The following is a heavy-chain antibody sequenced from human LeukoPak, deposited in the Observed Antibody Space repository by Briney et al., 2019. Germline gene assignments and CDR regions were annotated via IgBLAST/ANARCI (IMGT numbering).Heavy chain of an antibody. CDR2: ISYDGSNK. V-gene: IGHV3-30*04. D-gene: IGHD3-22*01. CDR1: GFTFSSYA. CDR3: ASDYYDSSGYPPLTHYYYYYMDV. Sequence: PGGSLRLSCAASGFTFSSYAMHWVRQAPGKGLEWVAVISYDGSNKYYADSVKGRFTISRDNSKNTLYLQMNSLRAEDTAVYYCASDYYDSSGYPPLTHYYYYYMDVWGKGTTVTVSS. J-gene: IGHJ6*03.